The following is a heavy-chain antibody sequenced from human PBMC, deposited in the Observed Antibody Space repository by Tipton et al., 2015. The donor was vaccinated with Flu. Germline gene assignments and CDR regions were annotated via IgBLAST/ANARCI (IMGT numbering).Heavy chain of an antibody. Sequence: TLSLTCTVSGDSVSSGRYYWSWLRRTPGKGLEWIGYIYYSGSTTYNPSLRTRVNISIDTSKKQFSLEVSSVIAADTAMYYCARVPFGDGYDYYFDFWGQGILVTVSS. CDR1: GDSVSSGRYY. J-gene: IGHJ4*02. D-gene: IGHD5-24*01. CDR2: IYYSGST. CDR3: ARVPFGDGYDYYFDF. V-gene: IGHV4-61*01.